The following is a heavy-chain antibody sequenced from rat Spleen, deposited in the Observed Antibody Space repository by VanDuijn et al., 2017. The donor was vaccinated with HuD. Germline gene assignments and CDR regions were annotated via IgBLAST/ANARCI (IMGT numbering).Heavy chain of an antibody. V-gene: IGHV5-7*01. CDR3: VRDRGYGYTLFDY. Sequence: EVQLVESGGGLVQPGRSMKLSCAASGFTFSDYNMAWVRQAPKKGLEWVATITNASGRTYYPDSVKGRFTISRDTAQNTLYLQMNSLQTDDTGTYYCVRDRGYGYTLFDYWGQGVMVTVSS. CDR2: ITNASGRT. J-gene: IGHJ2*01. D-gene: IGHD4-4*01. CDR1: GFTFSDYN.